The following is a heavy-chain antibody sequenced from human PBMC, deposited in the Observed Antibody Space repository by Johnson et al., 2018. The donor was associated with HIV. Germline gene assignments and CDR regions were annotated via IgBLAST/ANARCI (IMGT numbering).Heavy chain of an antibody. V-gene: IGHV3-30*02. CDR2: VRYDGSNK. CDR3: ARESPLRDAFDI. CDR1: RFTFSNHG. Sequence: QVQLVESGGGVVQPGGSLRLSCAASRFTFSNHGMHWVRQAPGKGLEWVAFVRYDGSNKYYADSVKGRFTISRDNSKNTLYLQMNSLRAEDTAVYYCARESPLRDAFDIWGQGTMVTVSS. J-gene: IGHJ3*02.